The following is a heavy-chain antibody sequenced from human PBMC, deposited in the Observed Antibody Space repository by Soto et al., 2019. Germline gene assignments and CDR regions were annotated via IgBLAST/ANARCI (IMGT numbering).Heavy chain of an antibody. CDR3: GHSPLKSSSFADYYYASDV. CDR2: IYWEDDE. Sequence: SGPTLVNPTQTLTLTCTFSGFSLTTRGEGVGWIRQPPGKALEWLAVIYWEDDERYSPSLKSRLTVTKDTSTGQVVLTTTTMAPVETPTYYSGHSPLKSSSFADYYYASDVRVQGTTAPASS. CDR1: GFSLTTRGEG. V-gene: IGHV2-5*02. J-gene: IGHJ6*02.